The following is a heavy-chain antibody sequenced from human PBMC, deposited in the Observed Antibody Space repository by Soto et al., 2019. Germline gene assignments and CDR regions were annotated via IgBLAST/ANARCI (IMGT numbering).Heavy chain of an antibody. J-gene: IGHJ4*02. CDR1: GVSIRTGGYY. CDR2: ISYSGST. V-gene: IGHV4-31*03. D-gene: IGHD5-12*01. Sequence: QVQLQESGPGLVKPSQTLSLTCTVSGVSIRTGGYYWSWIRQHPGKGLEWIGHISYSGSTHYNPSLKSRVTMSVDMSKNQFSLRLSSVTAADTAVFYCAGDPGRGGYSLDYWGQGTLVTVSS. CDR3: AGDPGRGGYSLDY.